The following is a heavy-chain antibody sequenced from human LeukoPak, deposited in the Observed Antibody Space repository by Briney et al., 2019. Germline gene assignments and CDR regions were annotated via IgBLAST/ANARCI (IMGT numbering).Heavy chain of an antibody. CDR2: IGGSGGST. J-gene: IGHJ4*02. V-gene: IGHV3-23*01. D-gene: IGHD3-10*01. CDR3: ARGITMLRGVISYFDY. Sequence: GGSLTLSCATSRFAFRNYAMSWVRQAPGKGLEWVSAIGGSGGSTYYADSVKGRFTIFRDNSKNTLYLQMNSLRAEDTAVYYCARGITMLRGVISYFDYWGQGTLVTVSS. CDR1: RFAFRNYA.